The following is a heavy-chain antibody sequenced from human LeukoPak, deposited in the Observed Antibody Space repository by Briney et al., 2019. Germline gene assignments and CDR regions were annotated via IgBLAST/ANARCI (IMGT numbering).Heavy chain of an antibody. CDR1: GGTFSSYA. V-gene: IGHV1-69*04. J-gene: IGHJ5*02. CDR3: ARAEPTHCSSTSCPLGLGWFDP. D-gene: IGHD2-2*01. CDR2: IIPILGIA. Sequence: ASVKVSCKASGGTFSSYAISWVRQAPGQGLEWMGRIIPILGIANYAQKFQGRVTITADKSTSTAYMELSSLRSEDTAVYYCARAEPTHCSSTSCPLGLGWFDPWGQGTLVTVSS.